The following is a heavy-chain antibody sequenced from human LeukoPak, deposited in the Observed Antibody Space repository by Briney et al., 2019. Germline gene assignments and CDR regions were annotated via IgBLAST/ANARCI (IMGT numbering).Heavy chain of an antibody. V-gene: IGHV1-18*01. J-gene: IGHJ4*02. CDR1: GYTFTNYG. Sequence: ASVKVSCKASGYTFTNYGISWVRQAPGQGLEWMGWISAYNDNTNYAQKLQGRVTMTTDTSTSTAYMELRSLRSDDTAVYYCARGHNSYDSSGYYRDPLSDYWGQGTLVTVSS. CDR3: ARGHNSYDSSGYYRDPLSDY. CDR2: ISAYNDNT. D-gene: IGHD3-22*01.